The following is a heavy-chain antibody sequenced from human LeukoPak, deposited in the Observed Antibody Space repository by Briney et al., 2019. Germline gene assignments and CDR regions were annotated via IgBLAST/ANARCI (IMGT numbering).Heavy chain of an antibody. Sequence: PGGSLRLSCAASGFTFSSYGMHWVRQAPGKGLEWVAVISYDGSNKYYADSVKGRFTISRDNSKNTLYLQMNSLRAEDTAVYYCAKHYYDSSGSHFDYWGQGTLVTVSS. D-gene: IGHD3-22*01. V-gene: IGHV3-30*18. CDR1: GFTFSSYG. CDR3: AKHYYDSSGSHFDY. J-gene: IGHJ4*02. CDR2: ISYDGSNK.